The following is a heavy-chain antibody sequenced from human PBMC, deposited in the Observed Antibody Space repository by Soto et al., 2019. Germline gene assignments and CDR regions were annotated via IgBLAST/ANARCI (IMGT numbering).Heavy chain of an antibody. Sequence: QMQLLQSGPEVKKPGTSVKVSCKASGFTFTSSAVQWVRQARGQRLEWIGWIVVGSGNTNYAQKFQERVTITRDMSTSTAYMEVSSLRSEDTAVYYGAAGWARSSGYYYWGWDYWGQGTLVTVSS. CDR1: GFTFTSSA. CDR3: AAGWARSSGYYYWGWDY. CDR2: IVVGSGNT. D-gene: IGHD3-22*01. V-gene: IGHV1-58*01. J-gene: IGHJ4*02.